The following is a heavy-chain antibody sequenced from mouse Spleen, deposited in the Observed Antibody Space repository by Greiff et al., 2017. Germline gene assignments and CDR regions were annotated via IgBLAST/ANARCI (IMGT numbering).Heavy chain of an antibody. CDR1: GYSITSGYY. CDR2: ISYDGSN. CDR3: ASPITTVGAY. Sequence: ESGPGLVKPSQSLSLTCSVTGYSITSGYYWNWIRQFPGNKLEWMGYISYDGSNNYNPSLKNRISITRDTSKNQFFLKLNSVTTEDTATYYCASPITTVGAYWGQGTLVTVSA. J-gene: IGHJ3*01. V-gene: IGHV3-6*01. D-gene: IGHD1-1*01.